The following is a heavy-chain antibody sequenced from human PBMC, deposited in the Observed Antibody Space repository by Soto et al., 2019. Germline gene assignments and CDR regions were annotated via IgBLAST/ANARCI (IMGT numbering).Heavy chain of an antibody. CDR2: ISGSFGIT. CDR1: GFSFSSYA. D-gene: IGHD2-8*01. CDR3: AIRSATVLSLMY. Sequence: GGSLRLFCVASGFSFSSYAMNWVRQAPGKGLEWVSTISGSFGITYYADSVQGWFTVSRDNSKNTLYLQMNSLRAEDTAVYYCAIRSATVLSLMYWGPGTQVTVSS. J-gene: IGHJ4*02. V-gene: IGHV3-23*01.